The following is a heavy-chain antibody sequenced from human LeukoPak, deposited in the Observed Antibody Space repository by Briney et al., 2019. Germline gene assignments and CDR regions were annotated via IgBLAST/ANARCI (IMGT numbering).Heavy chain of an antibody. CDR1: GYTFTSYG. V-gene: IGHV1-18*01. CDR2: IGAYNGNT. D-gene: IGHD3-10*01. CDR3: ARDRGVYGSGSYYKVSYYGMDV. Sequence: ASVKVSCKASGYTFTSYGIIWVRQAPGQGLEWMGWIGAYNGNTNYAQKLQGRVTMTTDTSTSTAYMELRSLRSDDTAVYYCARDRGVYGSGSYYKVSYYGMDVWGQGNTVTVSS. J-gene: IGHJ6*02.